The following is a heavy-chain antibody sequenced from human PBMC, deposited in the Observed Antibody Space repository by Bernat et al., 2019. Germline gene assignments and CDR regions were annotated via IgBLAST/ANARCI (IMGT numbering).Heavy chain of an antibody. CDR3: ARSKWNDILMQYSWFDP. CDR2: IFWNDEK. CDR1: GFSLNNARMG. D-gene: IGHD1-20*01. Sequence: QVTLKESGPALVKPTETLTLTCTVSGFSLNNARMGVSWIRQPPGKALEWLAHIFWNDEKSFSTSLKSRLTISKDTSKSQVVLTLTNMDPVDTATYYCARSKWNDILMQYSWFDPWGQGTLVTVSS. J-gene: IGHJ5*02. V-gene: IGHV2-26*01.